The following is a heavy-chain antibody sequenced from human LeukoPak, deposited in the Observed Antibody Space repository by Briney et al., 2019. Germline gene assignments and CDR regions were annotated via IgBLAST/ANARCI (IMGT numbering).Heavy chain of an antibody. CDR1: GFTFSAYG. V-gene: IGHV3-30*18. CDR3: AKDDRVLWKAFDI. CDR2: TSNDGSYK. D-gene: IGHD2-21*01. Sequence: GGSLRLSCAASGFTFSAYGMHWVRQAPGKGLEGVAVTSNDGSYKYYGDSVMGRFTISRDNSKNTLYMQMNNLRVEDTAVYYCAKDDRVLWKAFDIWGQGTMVTVSS. J-gene: IGHJ3*02.